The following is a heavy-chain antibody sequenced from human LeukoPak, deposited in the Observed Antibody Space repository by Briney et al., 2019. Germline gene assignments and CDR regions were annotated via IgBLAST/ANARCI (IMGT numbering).Heavy chain of an antibody. CDR1: GITFSSYA. CDR2: ISAGSST. Sequence: GGSLGRSCAASGITFSSYAMSWVRQAPGKGLEWVSGISAGSSTFYADSVKGRSSVSRDNAKNTLYLVMSSLRAEDTAIYYCVKHVGNNQDGRYFDYWGQGTVVTVSS. J-gene: IGHJ4*02. D-gene: IGHD1/OR15-1a*01. V-gene: IGHV3-23*01. CDR3: VKHVGNNQDGRYFDY.